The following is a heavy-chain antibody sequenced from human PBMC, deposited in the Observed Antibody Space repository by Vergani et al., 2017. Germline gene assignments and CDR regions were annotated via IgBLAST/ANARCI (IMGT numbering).Heavy chain of an antibody. CDR2: IYYSGST. Sequence: QVQLQESGPGLVKPSEPLSLTCTVSGGSISSYYWSWFRQPPGKGLEWFGYIYYSGSTNYNPSLKSRVTLSLGTSKNQFSLKLSSVTAADTAVYYCARNMVRGVRYYGMDVWGQGTTVTVSS. V-gene: IGHV4-59*01. J-gene: IGHJ6*02. CDR1: GGSISSYY. D-gene: IGHD3-10*01. CDR3: ARNMVRGVRYYGMDV.